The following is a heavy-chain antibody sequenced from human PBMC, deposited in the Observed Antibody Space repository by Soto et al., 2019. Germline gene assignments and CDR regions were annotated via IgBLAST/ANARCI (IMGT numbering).Heavy chain of an antibody. J-gene: IGHJ5*02. V-gene: IGHV4-59*08. CDR1: GGSISSYY. CDR2: IYYSGST. Sequence: SETLSLTCTVSGGSISSYYWSWIRQPPGKGLEWIGYIYYSGSTYYNPSLKSRVTISVDTSKNQFSLKLSSVTAADTAVYYCARAFVLEWFNNWFDPWGQGTLVTVSS. D-gene: IGHD3-3*01. CDR3: ARAFVLEWFNNWFDP.